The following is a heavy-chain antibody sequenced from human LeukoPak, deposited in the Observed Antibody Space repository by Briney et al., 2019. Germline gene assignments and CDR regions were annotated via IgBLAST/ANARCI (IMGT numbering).Heavy chain of an antibody. D-gene: IGHD2-2*01. V-gene: IGHV3-30-3*01. CDR2: ISYDGSNK. CDR1: GFTFSSYA. J-gene: IGHJ4*02. CDR3: ASGRRIVVVPAAIAY. Sequence: GGSLRLSCAASGFTFSSYAMHWVRQAPGKGLEWVAVISYDGSNKYYADSVKGRFTISRDNSKNTLYLQMSSLRAEDTAVYYCASGRRIVVVPAAIAYWGQGTLVTVSS.